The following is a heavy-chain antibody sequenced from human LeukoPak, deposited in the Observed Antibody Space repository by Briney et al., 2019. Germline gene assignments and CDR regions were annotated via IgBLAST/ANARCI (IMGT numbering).Heavy chain of an antibody. CDR3: AKDALYYDILTGYYVNQYYFDY. CDR1: GFTFSSYA. J-gene: IGHJ4*02. CDR2: ISGSGGST. V-gene: IGHV3-23*01. Sequence: GGSLRLSCAASGFTFSSYAMSWVRQAPGKGLEWVSAISGSGGSTYYADSVKGRFTISRDNSKNTLYLQMNSLRAEDTAVYYCAKDALYYDILTGYYVNQYYFDYWGQGTLVTVSS. D-gene: IGHD3-9*01.